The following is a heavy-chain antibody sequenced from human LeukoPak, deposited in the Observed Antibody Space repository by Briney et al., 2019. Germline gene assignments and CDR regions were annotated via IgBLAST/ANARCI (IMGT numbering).Heavy chain of an antibody. V-gene: IGHV4-34*01. D-gene: IGHD3-10*01. CDR1: GGSFSGYY. CDR2: INHSGST. J-gene: IGHJ4*02. CDR3: ARALLWFGVLDY. Sequence: SETLSLTCAVYGGSFSGYYWSWIRRPPGKGLEWIGEINHSGSTNYNPSLKSRVTISVDTSKNQFSLKLSSVTAADTAVYYCARALLWFGVLDYWGQGTLVTVSS.